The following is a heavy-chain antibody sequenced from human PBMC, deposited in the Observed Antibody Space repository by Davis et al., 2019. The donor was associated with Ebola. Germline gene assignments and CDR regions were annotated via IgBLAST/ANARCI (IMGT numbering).Heavy chain of an antibody. CDR2: FIPAFGTP. J-gene: IGHJ6*02. CDR3: ARGGYKYPHFYYEMGV. Sequence: SVKVSCKASRVSSNNFAINWVRQAPGQGLEWMGGFIPAFGTPTYTQRFQGRVTITADESTSTAYMEVSGLRSDDTAVYYCARGGYKYPHFYYEMGVWGQGTTVIVSS. V-gene: IGHV1-69*13. CDR1: RVSSNNFA. D-gene: IGHD5-24*01.